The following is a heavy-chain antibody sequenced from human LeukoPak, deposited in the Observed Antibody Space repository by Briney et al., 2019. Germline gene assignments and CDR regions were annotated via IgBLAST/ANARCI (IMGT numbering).Heavy chain of an antibody. J-gene: IGHJ4*02. Sequence: ASVKVSCKASGYSFTRYGVGWVRQAPGQGLEWMGWINAYNGNTNYTQKFQGRVTMTTDTSTSTVYMELRSLKSDDTAVYYCVGVSQDSSSSYGYWGQGTLVTVSS. D-gene: IGHD6-6*01. CDR3: VGVSQDSSSSYGY. V-gene: IGHV1-18*01. CDR1: GYSFTRYG. CDR2: INAYNGNT.